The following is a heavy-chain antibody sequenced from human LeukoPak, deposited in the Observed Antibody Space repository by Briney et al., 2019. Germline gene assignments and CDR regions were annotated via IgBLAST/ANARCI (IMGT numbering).Heavy chain of an antibody. CDR1: GGSISSGGYY. J-gene: IGHJ4*02. CDR2: IYYSGST. D-gene: IGHD6-19*01. V-gene: IGHV4-31*03. CDR3: ARHLAEGQAVGFDY. Sequence: SQTLSLTCTVSGGSISSGGYYWSWIRQHPGKGLEWIGYIYYSGSTYYNPSLKSRVTISVDTSKNQFSLKLSSVTAADTAVYYCARHLAEGQAVGFDYWGQGTLVTVSS.